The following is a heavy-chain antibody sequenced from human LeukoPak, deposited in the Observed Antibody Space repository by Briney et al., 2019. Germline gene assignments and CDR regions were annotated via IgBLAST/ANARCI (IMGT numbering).Heavy chain of an antibody. CDR1: GFTFSSYS. V-gene: IGHV3-48*01. CDR2: ISSSSSTI. D-gene: IGHD2-2*01. CDR3: AREYCSSTSCLYDY. Sequence: GGPLRLSCAASGFTFSSYSTNWVRQAPGKGLEWVSYISSSSSTIYYADSVKGRFTISRDKAKNSLYLQMNSLRAEDTAVYYCAREYCSSTSCLYDYWGQGTLVTVSS. J-gene: IGHJ4*02.